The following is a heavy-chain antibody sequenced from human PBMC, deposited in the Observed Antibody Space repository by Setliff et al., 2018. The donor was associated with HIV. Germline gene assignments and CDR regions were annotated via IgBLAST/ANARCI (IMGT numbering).Heavy chain of an antibody. V-gene: IGHV4-34*01. J-gene: IGHJ4*02. CDR2: ISPTGIT. CDR1: GGPFNVHN. CDR3: AARKLSAAAFDY. Sequence: ASETLSLTCAVYGGPFNVHNWNWVRQAPGKGLEWIGDISPTGITNYNPSLTSRLTISVDTSKNQFSLKLSSVTAADTAMYYCAARKLSAAAFDYWGQGSLVTVSS. D-gene: IGHD6-13*01.